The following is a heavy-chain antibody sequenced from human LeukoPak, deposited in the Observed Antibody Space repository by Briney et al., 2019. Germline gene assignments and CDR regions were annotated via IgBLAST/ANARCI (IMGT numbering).Heavy chain of an antibody. J-gene: IGHJ6*02. Sequence: GASVKVSCKASGYTFTGYYMHWVRQAPGQGLEWMGRINPNSGGTNYAQKFQGRVTMTRDTSISTACMELSRLRSDDTAVYYCARDQGDRDYYYYGMDVWGQGTTVTVSS. CDR2: INPNSGGT. V-gene: IGHV1-2*06. CDR3: ARDQGDRDYYYYGMDV. D-gene: IGHD3-10*01. CDR1: GYTFTGYY.